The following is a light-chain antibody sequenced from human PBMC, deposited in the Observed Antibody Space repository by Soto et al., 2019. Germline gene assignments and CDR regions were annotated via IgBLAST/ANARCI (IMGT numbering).Light chain of an antibody. CDR2: KAS. J-gene: IGKJ1*01. CDR3: QHYNSYSEA. Sequence: EIQMIQPPATRSGSVDDRVTITCRASQTISSWLAWYQQKPGKAPKLLIYKASTLKSGVPSRFSGSGSGTEFTLTISSLQPDDFATYYCQHYNSYSEAFGQGTKV. V-gene: IGKV1-5*03. CDR1: QTISSW.